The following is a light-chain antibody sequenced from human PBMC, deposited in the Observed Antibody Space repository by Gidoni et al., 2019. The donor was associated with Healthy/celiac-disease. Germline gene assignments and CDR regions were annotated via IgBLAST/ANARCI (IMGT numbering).Light chain of an antibody. V-gene: IGKV3-20*01. J-gene: IGKJ1*01. Sequence: EIVLTQSPGTLSLSPGERATLSCRASQSVSSSYLAWYQQKPGQAPRLLIYCASSRATGIPDRFSGIGSGTDFTLTISRLEPDDFAVYYCQQYGSSPQTFGQGTKVEIK. CDR1: QSVSSSY. CDR2: CAS. CDR3: QQYGSSPQT.